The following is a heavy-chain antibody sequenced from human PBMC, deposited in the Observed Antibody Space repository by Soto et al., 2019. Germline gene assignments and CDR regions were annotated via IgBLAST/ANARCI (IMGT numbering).Heavy chain of an antibody. CDR3: VRSMTTLTIDWLDP. J-gene: IGHJ5*02. CDR2: INGDGSNT. Sequence: EVQLVESGGGLVQRGGSLRLSCAASGFTFSDYWMHWVRQAPGKGPVWLSRINGDGSNTNHAHFVKGRFTISRHNAKNTLYLQINSLRAEDTAVYYCVRSMTTLTIDWLDPWGRGTQVTVSS. D-gene: IGHD4-17*01. CDR1: GFTFSDYW. V-gene: IGHV3-74*01.